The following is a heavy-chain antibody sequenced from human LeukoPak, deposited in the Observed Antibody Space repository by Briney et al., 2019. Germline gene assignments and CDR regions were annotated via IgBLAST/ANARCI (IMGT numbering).Heavy chain of an antibody. D-gene: IGHD2-15*01. CDR2: ISSSGSTI. V-gene: IGHV3-48*03. CDR3: ARERIGDDAFDI. Sequence: PGGSLRLSCVASGLPIADFAMHWVRQAPGKGLERVSYISSSGSTIYYADSVKGRFTISRDNAKNSLYLQMNSLRAKDTAVYYCARERIGDDAFDIWGQGTMVSVSS. CDR1: GLPIADFA. J-gene: IGHJ3*02.